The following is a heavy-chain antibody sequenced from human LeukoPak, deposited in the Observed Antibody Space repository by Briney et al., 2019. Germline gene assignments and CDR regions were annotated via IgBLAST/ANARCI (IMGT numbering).Heavy chain of an antibody. D-gene: IGHD3-22*01. CDR2: ISYDGSNK. Sequence: GRSLRLSCAASGFTFSSYAMHWVRQAPGKGLEWVAVISYDGSNKYYADSVKGRFTISRDNSKNTLYLQMNSLRAEDTAVYYCATERRYYYDSSGPTLDAFDIWGQGTMVTVSS. V-gene: IGHV3-30-3*01. J-gene: IGHJ3*02. CDR3: ATERRYYYDSSGPTLDAFDI. CDR1: GFTFSSYA.